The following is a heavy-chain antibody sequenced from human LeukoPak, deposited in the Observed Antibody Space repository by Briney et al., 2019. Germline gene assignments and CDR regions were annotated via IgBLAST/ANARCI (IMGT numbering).Heavy chain of an antibody. CDR1: GFTFSDHY. CDR3: ARGGSGWYLEAFDI. CDR2: TRNKANSYTT. Sequence: GGSLRLSCAASGFTFSDHYMDWVRQAPGKGLEWVGRTRNKANSYTTEYAASVKGRFTISRDDSKNSLYLQMNSLKPEDTAVYYCARGGSGWYLEAFDIWGQGTTATVSS. D-gene: IGHD6-19*01. V-gene: IGHV3-72*01. J-gene: IGHJ3*02.